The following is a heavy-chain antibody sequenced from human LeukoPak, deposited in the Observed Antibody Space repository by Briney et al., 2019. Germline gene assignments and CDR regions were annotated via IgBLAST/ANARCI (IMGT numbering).Heavy chain of an antibody. CDR2: ISYDGSNK. Sequence: PGGSLRLSCAASGFTFSSYWMSWVRQAPGKGLEWVAVISYDGSNKYYADSVKGRFTISRDNSKNTLYLQMNSLRAEDTAVYYCARDQGSSGYYAEFDYWGQGTLVTVSS. V-gene: IGHV3-30-3*01. CDR3: ARDQGSSGYYAEFDY. J-gene: IGHJ4*02. D-gene: IGHD3-22*01. CDR1: GFTFSSYW.